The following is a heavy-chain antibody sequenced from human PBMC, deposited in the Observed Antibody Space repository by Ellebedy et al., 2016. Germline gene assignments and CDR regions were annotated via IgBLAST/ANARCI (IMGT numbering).Heavy chain of an antibody. CDR3: ARDIEHWPDVDY. CDR2: ISTSSNMK. CDR1: GFTFSAYR. Sequence: GESLKISCAASGFTFSAYRMNWVRQAPGKGLEWVAYISTSSNMKYYADSVKGRFTISRDNAENSLYLQMHSLRAEDTAVYYCARDIEHWPDVDYWGQGTLVTVSS. J-gene: IGHJ4*02. V-gene: IGHV3-48*04. D-gene: IGHD1-1*01.